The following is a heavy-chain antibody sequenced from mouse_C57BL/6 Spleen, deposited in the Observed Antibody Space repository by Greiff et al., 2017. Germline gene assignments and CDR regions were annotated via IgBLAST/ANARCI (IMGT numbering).Heavy chain of an antibody. D-gene: IGHD2-1*01. CDR2: IDPSDSDT. J-gene: IGHJ2*01. V-gene: IGHV1-52*01. CDR3: ARGGNYGVY. CDR1: GYTFTSYW. Sequence: VQLQQPGAELVRPGSSVKLSCKASGYTFTSYWMHWVKQRPIQGLEWIGNIDPSDSDTHYHQTFKDKATLTVDKSTSTADMQLSSLAAEDSAVYYCARGGNYGVYWGQGTTLTVSS.